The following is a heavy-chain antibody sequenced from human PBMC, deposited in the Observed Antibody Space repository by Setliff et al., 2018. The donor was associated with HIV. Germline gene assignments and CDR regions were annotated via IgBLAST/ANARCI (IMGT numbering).Heavy chain of an antibody. Sequence: PGGSLRLSCTASGFTFGDYAMSWVRQAPGKGLEWVGFIRSKAYGGTTEYAASVKGRFTISRDDSKSIAYLQMNSLKTEDTALYYCARDGVRVPNGDYLSVNWFDPWGQGTLVTVSS. V-gene: IGHV3-49*04. CDR2: IRSKAYGGTT. CDR3: ARDGVRVPNGDYLSVNWFDP. J-gene: IGHJ5*02. D-gene: IGHD4-17*01. CDR1: GFTFGDYA.